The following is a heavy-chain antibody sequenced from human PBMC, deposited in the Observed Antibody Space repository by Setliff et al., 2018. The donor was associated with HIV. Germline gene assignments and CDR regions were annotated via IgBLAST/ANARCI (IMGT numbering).Heavy chain of an antibody. CDR3: ARTLDYGDYVD. CDR1: GGSISSSSYY. V-gene: IGHV4-39*01. Sequence: SETLSLTCTVSGGSISSSSYYWGWIRQPPGKGLEWIGSIYYSGSTYYNPSLKSRVTISVDTSKNQFSLKLSSVTAADTAVYYCARTLDYGDYVDWGQGTLVTVSS. CDR2: IYYSGST. J-gene: IGHJ4*02. D-gene: IGHD4-17*01.